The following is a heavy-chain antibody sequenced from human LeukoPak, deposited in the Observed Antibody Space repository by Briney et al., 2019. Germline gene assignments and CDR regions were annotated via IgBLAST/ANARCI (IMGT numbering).Heavy chain of an antibody. CDR3: ARIEYSSSCDY. Sequence: SETLSLTCSLSLGSISSSSYYWGWIRQPPGKGLEWIRSSNYSGKTYYDPSVKSRVTISVDTSKNHFSLKMSSVTAADTAVYYCARIEYSSSCDYWGQGTLVTVSS. CDR2: SNYSGKT. J-gene: IGHJ4*02. CDR1: LGSISSSSYY. V-gene: IGHV4-39*07. D-gene: IGHD6-6*01.